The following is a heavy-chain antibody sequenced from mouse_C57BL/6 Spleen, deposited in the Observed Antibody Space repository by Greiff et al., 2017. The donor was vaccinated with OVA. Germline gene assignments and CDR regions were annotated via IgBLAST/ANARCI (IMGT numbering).Heavy chain of an antibody. D-gene: IGHD1-1*01. CDR1: GYAFSSSW. CDR2: IYPGDGDT. CDR3: AREGLITTVVYFDY. J-gene: IGHJ2*01. V-gene: IGHV1-82*01. Sequence: LVESGPELVKPGASVKISCKASGYAFSSSWMNWVKQRPGKGLEWIGRIYPGDGDTNYNGKFKGKATLTADKSSSTAYMQLSSLTSEDSAVYFCAREGLITTVVYFDYWGQGTTLTVSS.